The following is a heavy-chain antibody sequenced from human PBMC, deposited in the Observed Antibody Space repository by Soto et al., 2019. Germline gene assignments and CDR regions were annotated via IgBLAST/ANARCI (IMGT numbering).Heavy chain of an antibody. CDR3: ARGRTYYYDSSGYYGIDY. V-gene: IGHV3-33*08. D-gene: IGHD3-22*01. CDR1: GFTFSTYG. Sequence: GGSLRLSCSTSGFTFSTYGMHWVRQAPGKGLEWVAVIWYDGSNKYYADSVKGRFTISRDNSKNTLYLQMNSLRAEDTAVYYCARGRTYYYDSSGYYGIDYWGQGTLVTVSS. CDR2: IWYDGSNK. J-gene: IGHJ4*02.